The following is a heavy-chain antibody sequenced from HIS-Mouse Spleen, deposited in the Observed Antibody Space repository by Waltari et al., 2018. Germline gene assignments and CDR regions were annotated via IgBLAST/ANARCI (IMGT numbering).Heavy chain of an antibody. V-gene: IGHV3-64*01. CDR3: ARDFDSGYEYWYFDL. J-gene: IGHJ2*01. CDR2: ISSNGGST. D-gene: IGHD5-12*01. Sequence: EVQLVESGGGLVQPGGSLRLSCAASGFTFSSYAMHWVRQAPGKGLEYVSAISSNGGSTYYANSVKGRFTISRDNSKNTLYLQMGSLRAEDMAVYYCARDFDSGYEYWYFDLWGRGTLVTVSS. CDR1: GFTFSSYA.